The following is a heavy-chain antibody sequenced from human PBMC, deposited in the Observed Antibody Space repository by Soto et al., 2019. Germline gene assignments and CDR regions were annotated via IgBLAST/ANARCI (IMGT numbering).Heavy chain of an antibody. V-gene: IGHV4-34*01. D-gene: IGHD6-13*01. CDR1: GGSFSGYY. Sequence: PSETLSLTCAVYGGSFSGYYWSWIRQPPGKELEWIGEINHSGSTNYNPSLKSRVTISVDTSKNQFSLKLSSVTAADSAVYYCASRGAAAGSPPSFDYWGQGTLVTVSS. CDR3: ASRGAAAGSPPSFDY. CDR2: INHSGST. J-gene: IGHJ4*02.